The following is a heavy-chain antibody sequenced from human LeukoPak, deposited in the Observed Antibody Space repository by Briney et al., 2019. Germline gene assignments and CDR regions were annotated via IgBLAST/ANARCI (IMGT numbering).Heavy chain of an antibody. CDR2: IRYDGSNK. J-gene: IGHJ4*02. CDR3: AKDTALGGSGTDY. D-gene: IGHD3-10*01. CDR1: GFTFSSYG. V-gene: IGHV3-30*02. Sequence: GGSLRLSCAASGFTFSSYGIHWVRQAPGKGLEWVAFIRYDGSNKYYADSVKGRFTISRDNSKNTLYLQMNSLRAEDTAVYYCAKDTALGGSGTDYWGQGTLVTVSS.